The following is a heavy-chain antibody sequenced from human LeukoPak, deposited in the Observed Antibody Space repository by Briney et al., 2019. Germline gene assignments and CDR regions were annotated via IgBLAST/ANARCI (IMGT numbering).Heavy chain of an antibody. CDR1: GFMFDDYG. CDR3: ARAEYFQSSGYYYNALLDY. D-gene: IGHD3-22*01. V-gene: IGHV3-20*04. J-gene: IGHJ4*02. Sequence: PGGSLRLSCAASGFMFDDYGMTWVRQAPGKGLEWVSGINWSGDRTAYADSVKGRLTTSRDNAKNSLYLQMNSLRAEDTALDYCARAEYFQSSGYYYNALLDYWGQGILVTVSS. CDR2: INWSGDRT.